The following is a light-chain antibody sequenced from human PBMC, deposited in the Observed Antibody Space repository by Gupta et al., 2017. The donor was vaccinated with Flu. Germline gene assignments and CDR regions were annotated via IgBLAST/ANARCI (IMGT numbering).Light chain of an antibody. CDR3: QQKSISVTT. CDR2: GAS. Sequence: EIVLTRSPDTLSLSPGERATLSCRASQSVNNNLLTWDQQTPGHAPRLLIYGASSRATGLPDRFSGSGSGTDFTLTIGIRDPEDFAVYYCQQKSISVTTFGQGTKLEIK. V-gene: IGKV3-20*01. CDR1: QSVNNNL. J-gene: IGKJ2*01.